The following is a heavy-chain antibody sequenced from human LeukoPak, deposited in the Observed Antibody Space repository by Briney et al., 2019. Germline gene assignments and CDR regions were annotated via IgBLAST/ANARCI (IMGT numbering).Heavy chain of an antibody. CDR2: ISTSSSFI. CDR3: AKGGSDSSGYYSLYYYYYMDV. J-gene: IGHJ6*03. V-gene: IGHV3-21*01. CDR1: GFTFSTYS. D-gene: IGHD3-22*01. Sequence: PGGSLRLSCAASGFTFSTYSMNWVRQAPGKGLEWVSTISTSSSFIFYADSVKGRFTMSRDNAKNSVYLQMNSLRAEDTAVYYCAKGGSDSSGYYSLYYYYYMDVWGKGTTVTISS.